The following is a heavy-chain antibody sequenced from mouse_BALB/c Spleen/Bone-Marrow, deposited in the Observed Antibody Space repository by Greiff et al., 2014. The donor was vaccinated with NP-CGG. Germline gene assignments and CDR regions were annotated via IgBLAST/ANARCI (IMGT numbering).Heavy chain of an antibody. V-gene: IGHV14-3*02. CDR3: ASLTGTFDY. J-gene: IGHJ2*01. Sequence: VQLQQSGAELVKPGASVKLSCTASGFNIKDTYIHWEKQGPDQGLEWIGRIDPAHPYTKYAPKFQGKATITADTSSSTAYLQVSSLTSEDTAVYYCASLTGTFDYWGQGTTLTVSS. D-gene: IGHD4-1*01. CDR2: IDPAHPYT. CDR1: GFNIKDTY.